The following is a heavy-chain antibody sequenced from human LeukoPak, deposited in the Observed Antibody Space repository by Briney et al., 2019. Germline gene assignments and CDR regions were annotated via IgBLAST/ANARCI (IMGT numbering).Heavy chain of an antibody. J-gene: IGHJ6*03. CDR3: TTAEIYDFWSGYRSNSYYYYMDV. CDR2: IKSKTDGGTT. CDR1: GFTFNNAW. V-gene: IGHV3-15*01. D-gene: IGHD3-3*01. Sequence: GGSLRLSCAASGFTFNNAWMSWVRQAPGKGLEWVGRIKSKTDGGTTDYAAPVKGRFTISRDDSKNTLYLQMNSLKTEDTAVYYCTTAEIYDFWSGYRSNSYYYYMDVWGKGTTVTVSS.